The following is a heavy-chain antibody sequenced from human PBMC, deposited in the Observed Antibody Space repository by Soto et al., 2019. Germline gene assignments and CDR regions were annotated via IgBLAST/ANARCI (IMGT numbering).Heavy chain of an antibody. CDR1: GFTFSSYA. Sequence: GGSLRLSCAASGFTFSSYAMHWVRQAPGKGLEWVAVISYDGSNKYYADSVKGRFTISRDNSKNTLYLQMNSLRAEDTAVYYCARDPSDGSYVWGGEYYFDYWGQGTLVTVSS. CDR3: ARDPSDGSYVWGGEYYFDY. D-gene: IGHD1-26*01. V-gene: IGHV3-30-3*01. CDR2: ISYDGSNK. J-gene: IGHJ4*02.